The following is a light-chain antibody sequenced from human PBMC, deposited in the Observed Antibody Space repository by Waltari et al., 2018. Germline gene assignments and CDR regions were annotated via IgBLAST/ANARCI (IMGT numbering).Light chain of an antibody. CDR3: SSHTTSSIWV. CDR2: EVS. CDR1: SSDVGGYNF. J-gene: IGLJ3*02. Sequence: QSALTQPASVSGSLGQSITISCTGTSSDVGGYNFVSWYQQDPGKAPKLIIYEVSNRPSGVSNRFSGSKSGNTASLTISGLQAEDEADYYCSSHTTSSIWVFGGGTKVTVL. V-gene: IGLV2-14*01.